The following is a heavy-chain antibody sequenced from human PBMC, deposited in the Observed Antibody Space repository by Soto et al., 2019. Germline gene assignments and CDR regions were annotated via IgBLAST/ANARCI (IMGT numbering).Heavy chain of an antibody. V-gene: IGHV3-21*01. CDR1: GFTFSRYS. J-gene: IGHJ4*02. Sequence: LRLSCAASGFTFSRYSMNWVRQAPGKGLEWVSSISSTTNYIYYADSMKGRFTVSRDNAKNSVYLDMNSLSAEDTAVYYCARESEDLTSNFDYWGQGTLVTVSS. CDR3: ARESEDLTSNFDY. CDR2: ISSTTNYI.